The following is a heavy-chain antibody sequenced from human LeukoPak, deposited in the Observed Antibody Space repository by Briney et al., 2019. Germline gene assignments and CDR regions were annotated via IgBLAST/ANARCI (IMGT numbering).Heavy chain of an antibody. D-gene: IGHD3-10*01. CDR1: GFTFSSYA. CDR2: ISGSGDSK. Sequence: PGGSLRLSCAASGFTFSSYAMSWVRQAPGKGVEWVSVISGSGDSKHYADSVKGRFTISTDNAKNTLYLQMNSLRGEDTAVYYCAKDRYYGSGSYLGAFDIWGQGTMVTVSS. V-gene: IGHV3-23*01. J-gene: IGHJ3*02. CDR3: AKDRYYGSGSYLGAFDI.